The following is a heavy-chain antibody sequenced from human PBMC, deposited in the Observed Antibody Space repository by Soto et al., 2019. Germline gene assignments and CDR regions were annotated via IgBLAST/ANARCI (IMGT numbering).Heavy chain of an antibody. CDR2: ISWDSGSI. D-gene: IGHD3-3*01. CDR1: GCTFDDYA. CDR3: ARGGRYDFWSGYFSGNYYYYMDV. V-gene: IGHV3-9*01. Sequence: GGSLRLSCAASGCTFDDYAMHWVRQAPGKGLEWVSGISWDSGSIGYADSVKGRFTISRDNAKNSLYLQMNSLRAEDTAVYYCARGGRYDFWSGYFSGNYYYYMDVWGKGTTVTVSS. J-gene: IGHJ6*03.